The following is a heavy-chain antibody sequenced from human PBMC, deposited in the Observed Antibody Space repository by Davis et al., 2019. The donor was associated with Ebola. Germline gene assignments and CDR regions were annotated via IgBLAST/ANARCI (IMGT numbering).Heavy chain of an antibody. Sequence: SVKVSCNASAGSSSSYAISWVRHAPGQGLQWMGRIIPILGIANYAQKFQGRVTITADKSTSTAYMELSSLRSEDTAVYYCARGIAAAGDAFDIWGQGTMVTVSS. V-gene: IGHV1-69*04. J-gene: IGHJ3*02. CDR3: ARGIAAAGDAFDI. D-gene: IGHD6-13*01. CDR1: AGSSSSYA. CDR2: IIPILGIA.